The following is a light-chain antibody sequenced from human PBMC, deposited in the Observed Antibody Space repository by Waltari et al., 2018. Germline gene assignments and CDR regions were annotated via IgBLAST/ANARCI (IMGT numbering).Light chain of an antibody. CDR1: SSDVGGYNL. CDR2: EVS. CDR3: SSYTSSSTVV. Sequence: QSALTQPASVSGSPGQSTTISCTGPSSDVGGYNLVSWYQQHPGKAPKLMIYEVSTRPSGVSNRFSGSKSGNTASLTISGLQAEDEADYYCSSYTSSSTVVFGGGTKLTVL. J-gene: IGLJ2*01. V-gene: IGLV2-14*02.